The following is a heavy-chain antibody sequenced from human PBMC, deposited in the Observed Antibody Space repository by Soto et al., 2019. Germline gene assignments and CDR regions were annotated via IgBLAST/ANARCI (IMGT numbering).Heavy chain of an antibody. CDR3: ARVLRVYDWLPQGAFDI. CDR2: ISGSGSYT. CDR1: GFTFSDYY. D-gene: IGHD3-9*01. Sequence: QVKLVDSGGDLVKPAGSLRLSCAASGFTFSDYYMSWIRQAPGKGLEWVSYISGSGSYTNYADSVKGRFTISRDNAKKSLSLQMNSLIPEDTAVYYCARVLRVYDWLPQGAFDIWGQGTMVTVSS. V-gene: IGHV3-11*06. J-gene: IGHJ3*02.